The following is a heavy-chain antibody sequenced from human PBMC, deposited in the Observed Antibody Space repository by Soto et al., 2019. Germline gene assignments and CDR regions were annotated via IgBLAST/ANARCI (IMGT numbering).Heavy chain of an antibody. Sequence: ASVKVSCKASGGTFSSYTISWVRQAPGQGLEWMGRIIPILGIANYAQKFQGRVTITADKSTSTAYMELSSLRSEDTAVYYCARERCSGGSCLLYYYYGMDVWGQGTTVTVSS. V-gene: IGHV1-69*04. CDR2: IIPILGIA. J-gene: IGHJ6*02. CDR3: ARERCSGGSCLLYYYYGMDV. D-gene: IGHD2-15*01. CDR1: GGTFSSYT.